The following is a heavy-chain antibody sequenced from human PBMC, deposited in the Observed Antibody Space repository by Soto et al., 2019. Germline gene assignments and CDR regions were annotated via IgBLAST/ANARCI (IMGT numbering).Heavy chain of an antibody. CDR1: GFTFSTYA. CDR3: ARRPTATAS. CDR2: ISASGGGT. Sequence: EAQMLESGGGSVQPGGSLRLSCAASGFTFSTYAVAWVSQSPGKGLEWVSSISASGGGTWYADSVKGRFTISRDNSKNTLYLQMNSLRAEDTAVYYCARRPTATASWGQGTLVTVSS. J-gene: IGHJ5*02. D-gene: IGHD1-1*01. V-gene: IGHV3-23*01.